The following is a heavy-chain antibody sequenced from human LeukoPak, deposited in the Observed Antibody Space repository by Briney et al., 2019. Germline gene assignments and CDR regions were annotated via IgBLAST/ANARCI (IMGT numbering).Heavy chain of an antibody. CDR1: GGSISSSSYY. D-gene: IGHD3-22*01. V-gene: IGHV4-39*07. J-gene: IGHJ4*02. CDR2: IYYSGST. CDR3: ARSGYYGQAITMIVVVSIDY. Sequence: SETLSLTCTVSGGSISSSSYYWGWIRQPPGKGLEWIGSIYYSGSTYYNPSLKSRVTISVDTSKNQFSLKLSSVTAADTAVYYCARSGYYGQAITMIVVVSIDYWGQGTLVTVSS.